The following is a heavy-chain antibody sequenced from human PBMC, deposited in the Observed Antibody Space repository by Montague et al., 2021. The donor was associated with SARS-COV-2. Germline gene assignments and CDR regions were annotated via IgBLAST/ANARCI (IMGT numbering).Heavy chain of an antibody. Sequence: SETLSLTCTVYGGSITNFFWSWIRQPPGKGLEWLGDINPSGSTNYNPSLKSRVTISVDTSKNQFSLKLGSVTAADTAVYYCATTPGQFAEFHFDYWGQGTPVTVSS. D-gene: IGHD3-10*01. CDR1: GGSITNFF. CDR3: ATTPGQFAEFHFDY. CDR2: INPSGST. V-gene: IGHV4-59*01. J-gene: IGHJ4*02.